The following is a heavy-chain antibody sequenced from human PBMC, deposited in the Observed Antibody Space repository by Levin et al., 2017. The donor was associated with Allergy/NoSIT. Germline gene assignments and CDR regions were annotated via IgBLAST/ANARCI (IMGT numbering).Heavy chain of an antibody. D-gene: IGHD2-2*02. V-gene: IGHV3-30-3*01. CDR1: GFTFSSYA. J-gene: IGHJ5*02. CDR2: ISYDGSNK. CDR3: ARGPYLGYSSSTSCYRWFDH. Sequence: PGGSLRLSCAASGFTFSSYAMHWVRQAPGKGLEWVAVISYDGSNKYYADSVKGRFTISRDNSKNTLYLQMNILKAEDTAVSYCARGPYLGYSSSTSCYRWFDHWGQGTLVTVSS.